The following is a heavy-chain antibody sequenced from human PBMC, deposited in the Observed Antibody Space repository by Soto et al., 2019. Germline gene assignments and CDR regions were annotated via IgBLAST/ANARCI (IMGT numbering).Heavy chain of an antibody. CDR1: GFIFSDYY. V-gene: IGHV3-11*01. CDR2: ISTSGSNK. Sequence: QVQLVESGGGLVKPGGSLRLSCAASGFIFSDYYMSWIRQAPGKGLEWVSYISTSGSNKYYADSVKGRFTISRDNAKNSLYLQMNSLRDEDTALYYCARVKECSSTSCYARDACDIWGQGTMVTVSS. CDR3: ARVKECSSTSCYARDACDI. J-gene: IGHJ3*02. D-gene: IGHD2-2*01.